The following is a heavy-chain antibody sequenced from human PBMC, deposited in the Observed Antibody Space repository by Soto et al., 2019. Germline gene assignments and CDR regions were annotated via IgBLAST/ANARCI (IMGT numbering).Heavy chain of an antibody. CDR2: IYYSGST. CDR1: GGSISSSSYY. V-gene: IGHV4-39*01. J-gene: IGHJ5*02. CDR3: ASISITIFGVANWFDP. D-gene: IGHD3-3*01. Sequence: QLQLQESGPGLVKPSETLSLTCTVSGGSISSSSYYWGWIRQPPGKGLEWIGSIYYSGSTYYNPSLKSRVTISVDTSKNQFSLKLSSVTAADTAVYYCASISITIFGVANWFDPWGQGTLVTVSS.